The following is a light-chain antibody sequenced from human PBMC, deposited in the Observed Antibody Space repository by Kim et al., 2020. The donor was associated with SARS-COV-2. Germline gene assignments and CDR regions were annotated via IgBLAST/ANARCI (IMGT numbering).Light chain of an antibody. CDR2: DAS. V-gene: IGKV1-33*01. Sequence: DIQMTQSPSSLSASVGDRVTITCQASQDISNYLNWYQQKPGKAPKLLIYDASNLETGVPSRFSGSGSGTDFTFTISSLQPEDIATYYCQQGRTFGQGTKLEI. CDR3: QQGRT. CDR1: QDISNY. J-gene: IGKJ2*01.